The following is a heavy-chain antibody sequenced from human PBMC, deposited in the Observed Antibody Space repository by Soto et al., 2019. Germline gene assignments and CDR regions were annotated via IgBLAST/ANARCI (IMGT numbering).Heavy chain of an antibody. CDR3: ARGQEVGAHFFDS. J-gene: IGHJ4*02. CDR2: IGTAGDT. CDR1: GFTFSGFD. V-gene: IGHV3-13*01. D-gene: IGHD2-15*01. Sequence: GGSLRLSCEAPGFTFSGFDMHWVRQPTGKGLEWVSTIGTAGDTYYAVSVKGRFTISRDNAKNSLSLQMNSLRAGDTAVYFCARGQEVGAHFFDSWGQGTQVTV.